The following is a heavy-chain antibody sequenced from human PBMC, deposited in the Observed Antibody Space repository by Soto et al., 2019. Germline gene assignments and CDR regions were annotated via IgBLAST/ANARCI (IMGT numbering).Heavy chain of an antibody. Sequence: ASVKVSCKASGGTFSSYAISWVRQAPGQGLEWMGGIIPIFGTANYAQKFQGRVTITADESTSTAYMELSSLRSEDTAVYYCARERVNTAMDNYYYYGMDVWGQGTTVTVSS. CDR2: IIPIFGTA. D-gene: IGHD5-18*01. CDR1: GGTFSSYA. J-gene: IGHJ6*02. CDR3: ARERVNTAMDNYYYYGMDV. V-gene: IGHV1-69*13.